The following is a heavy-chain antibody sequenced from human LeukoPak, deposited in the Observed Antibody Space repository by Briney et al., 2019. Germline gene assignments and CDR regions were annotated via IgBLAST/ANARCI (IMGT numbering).Heavy chain of an antibody. J-gene: IGHJ4*02. D-gene: IGHD2-2*01. V-gene: IGHV1-69*05. CDR1: GGTFSSYA. Sequence: SVKVSCKASGGTFSSYAISWVRQAPGQGLEWMGGIIPIFGTANYAQKFQGRVTMTRDTSTSTVYMELSSLRSEDTAVYYCARVPRSTTPPDYWGQGTLVTVSS. CDR2: IIPIFGTA. CDR3: ARVPRSTTPPDY.